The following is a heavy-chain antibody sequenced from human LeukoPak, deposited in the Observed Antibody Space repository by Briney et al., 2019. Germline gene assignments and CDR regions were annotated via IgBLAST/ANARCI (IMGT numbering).Heavy chain of an antibody. J-gene: IGHJ6*02. CDR3: ARTGSMDF. Sequence: ASVKVSCKASGYTFTGYYMHWVRQAPGQGLEWMGWINPNSGDTNYAQKFQGRVTMTRDTSISTAYMELSRLTSDDTAVYHCARTGSMDFWGQGTTVTVSS. CDR2: INPNSGDT. CDR1: GYTFTGYY. V-gene: IGHV1-2*02. D-gene: IGHD3-10*01.